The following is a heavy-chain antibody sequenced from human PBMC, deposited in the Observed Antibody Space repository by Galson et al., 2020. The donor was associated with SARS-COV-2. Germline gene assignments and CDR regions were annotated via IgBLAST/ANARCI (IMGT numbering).Heavy chain of an antibody. D-gene: IGHD2-15*01. CDR1: GFAFSNSV. CDR2: ISGSGAGT. V-gene: IGHV3-23*01. J-gene: IGHJ5*02. CDR3: AKVVSSYLTGGSVSPAMSFDA. Sequence: GGSLRLSCAASGFAFSNSVMSWVRQAPGKGLEWVSAISGSGAGTYYADSVKGRFTISRDNSKNTVYLQMKSLRAGDTAAYFCAKVVSSYLTGGSVSPAMSFDAWGQGTLVTVSS.